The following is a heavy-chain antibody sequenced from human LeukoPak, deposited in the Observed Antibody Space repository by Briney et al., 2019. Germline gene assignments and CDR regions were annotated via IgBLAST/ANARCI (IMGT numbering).Heavy chain of an antibody. D-gene: IGHD3-22*01. CDR2: INQDGSEK. CDR3: ARESYYDSSGFYYYFDY. Sequence: GGSLRLSCAASGFTFSRNWMNWVRQAPGKGLEWVANINQDGSEKYYVDSVKGRFTISRDNAKNSLFLQMDTLRAEDTAVYYCARESYYDSSGFYYYFDYWGQGTVVTVSS. J-gene: IGHJ4*02. CDR1: GFTFSRNW. V-gene: IGHV3-7*01.